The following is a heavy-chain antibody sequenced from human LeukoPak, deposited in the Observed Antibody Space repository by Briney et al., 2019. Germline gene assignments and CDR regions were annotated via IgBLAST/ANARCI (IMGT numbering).Heavy chain of an antibody. CDR2: IYYTGTT. D-gene: IGHD4/OR15-4a*01. V-gene: IGHV4-59*01. CDR1: GGSISHYY. CDR3: AREDPQTKVPEGMDV. Sequence: SETLSLTCTVSGGSISHYYWSWIRQPPGKGPEWIGYIYYTGTTNYNPSLKSRVTISVDTSKNQFSLKLNSVTAADTAVYYCAREDPQTKVPEGMDVWGQGTTVTVSS. J-gene: IGHJ6*02.